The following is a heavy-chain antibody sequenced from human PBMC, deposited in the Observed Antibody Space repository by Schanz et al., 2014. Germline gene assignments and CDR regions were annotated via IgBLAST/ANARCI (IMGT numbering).Heavy chain of an antibody. D-gene: IGHD4-17*01. Sequence: QVQLVQSGAEVKKPGSSMKVSCKASGGTFNSYTINWVRQAPGQGLEWMGRIIPILGIANYAQKFQGRVTITADRSTSTAYMELSSLRSEDTAVYYCARGYGDSPTDVWGRGTLVTVSS. CDR2: IIPILGIA. CDR3: ARGYGDSPTDV. V-gene: IGHV1-69*02. CDR1: GGTFNSYT. J-gene: IGHJ4*02.